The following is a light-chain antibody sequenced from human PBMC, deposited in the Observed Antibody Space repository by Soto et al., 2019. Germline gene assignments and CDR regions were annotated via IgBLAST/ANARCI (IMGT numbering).Light chain of an antibody. CDR1: QRVSSSY. CDR3: QQYGSPLLT. Sequence: EIVLTQSPGTLSLSPGERATLSCRASQRVSSSYLAWYQQKPGQAPRLLIYDTSSRATDIPDRFSGSGSGTDFTLTISRLEPEDFAVYYCQQYGSPLLTFGGGTK. J-gene: IGKJ4*01. CDR2: DTS. V-gene: IGKV3-20*01.